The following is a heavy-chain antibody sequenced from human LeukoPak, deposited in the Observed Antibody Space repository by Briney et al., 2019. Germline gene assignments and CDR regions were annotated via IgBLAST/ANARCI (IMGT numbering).Heavy chain of an antibody. D-gene: IGHD3-16*01. J-gene: IGHJ4*02. CDR1: GFTFSSYS. CDR2: ISSGSSTI. Sequence: GGSLRLSCAASGFTFSSYSMSWVRQAPGKGLEWVSYISSGSSTIYYADSVKGRFTISRDNAKNSLYLQMNSLRAEDTAVYYCATWGGDYWGQGTLVTVSS. CDR3: ATWGGDY. V-gene: IGHV3-48*04.